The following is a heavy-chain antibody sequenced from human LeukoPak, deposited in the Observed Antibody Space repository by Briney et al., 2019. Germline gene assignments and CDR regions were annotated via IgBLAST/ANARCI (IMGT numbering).Heavy chain of an antibody. CDR2: ISGSGGST. V-gene: IGHV3-23*01. CDR3: ARKNGLDY. J-gene: IGHJ4*02. CDR1: GFTFSSYA. Sequence: PGGSLRLSCAASGFTFSSYAMSWVRQAPGKGLEWVSAISGSGGSTYYADSVKGRFTISRDNAKNSLYLQMNSLRAEDTAVCYCARKNGLDYWGQGTLVTVSS.